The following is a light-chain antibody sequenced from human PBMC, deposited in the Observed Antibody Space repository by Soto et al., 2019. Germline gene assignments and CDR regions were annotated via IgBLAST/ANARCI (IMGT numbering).Light chain of an antibody. CDR3: QQRHMWPIT. CDR2: AAY. J-gene: IGKJ5*01. V-gene: IGKV3-11*01. CDR1: QSFRGL. Sequence: EVVLTQSPVTLSLSPGERATLSCRASQSFRGLLAWYQQKPGQAPRLLIYAAYNRATGIPPRFSGSGSGTDFTLTISSLEPEYSAVYYCQQRHMWPITFGQGTRLEIK.